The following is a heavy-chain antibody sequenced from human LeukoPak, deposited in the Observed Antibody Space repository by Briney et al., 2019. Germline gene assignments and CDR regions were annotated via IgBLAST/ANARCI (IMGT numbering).Heavy chain of an antibody. J-gene: IGHJ4*02. V-gene: IGHV3-66*04. CDR1: GFSFSDFY. D-gene: IGHD5-18*01. Sequence: GGSLRLSCAASGFSFSDFYMSWIRQAPGKGLEWVSMIYPNGNTFYTDSVKGRFTISRDNSKNTLDLQMNSLRAEDTAVYYCARRGHGYGSPFDYWGQGTLVTVSS. CDR2: IYPNGNT. CDR3: ARRGHGYGSPFDY.